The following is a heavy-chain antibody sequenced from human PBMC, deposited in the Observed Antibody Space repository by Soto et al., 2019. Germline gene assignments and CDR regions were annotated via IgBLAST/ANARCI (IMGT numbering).Heavy chain of an antibody. Sequence: ASVKVSCKVSGYTLTELSMHWVPRAPGKGLEWMGGFEPEDGETIYAQKFQGRVTMTEDTPTDTAYMALSSVRSEETAVYYCATKGNGHYFEYWGQGTMVAVSS. D-gene: IGHD4-17*01. CDR1: GYTLTELS. V-gene: IGHV1-24*01. J-gene: IGHJ4*02. CDR2: FEPEDGET. CDR3: ATKGNGHYFEY.